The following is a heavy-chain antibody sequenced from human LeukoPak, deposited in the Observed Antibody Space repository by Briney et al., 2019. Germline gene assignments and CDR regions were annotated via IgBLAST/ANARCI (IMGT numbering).Heavy chain of an antibody. D-gene: IGHD1-1*01. V-gene: IGHV4-4*02. Sequence: SETLSLTCAVSGGSISSGNWWSWVRQPPGKGLEWIGEIYHSGSTNYNPSLKSRVTISADKSKNQFSLKLTSVTAADTAVYYCARIGNYYFDYWGQGTLVTVSS. CDR1: GGSISSGNW. J-gene: IGHJ4*02. CDR2: IYHSGST. CDR3: ARIGNYYFDY.